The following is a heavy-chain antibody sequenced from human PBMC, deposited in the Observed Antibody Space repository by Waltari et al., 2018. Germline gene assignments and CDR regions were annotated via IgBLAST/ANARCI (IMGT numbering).Heavy chain of an antibody. J-gene: IGHJ6*03. CDR2: IYYSGST. CDR1: GGSISSYY. D-gene: IGHD3-9*01. V-gene: IGHV4-59*01. Sequence: QVQLQESGPGLVKPSETLSLTCTVSGGSISSYYWSWIRQPPGKGLEWIGYIYYSGSTNYNPSLESRVTISVDTSKNQFSLKLSSVTAADTAVYYCARNEGEYDILTGYYYYYYMDVWGKGTTVTVSS. CDR3: ARNEGEYDILTGYYYYYYMDV.